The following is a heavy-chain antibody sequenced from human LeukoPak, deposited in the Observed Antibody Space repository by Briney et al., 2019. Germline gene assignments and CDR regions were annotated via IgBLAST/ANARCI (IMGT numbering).Heavy chain of an antibody. CDR3: AGTYYYYNGMDV. CDR1: GFTFSSYS. Sequence: GGSLRLSCAASGFTFSSYSRNWVRQAPGKGLEWVSFISSSSSYIYYADSVKGRFTISRDNAKNSLYLQMNSLRAEDTAVYYCAGTYYYYNGMDVWGKGTTVTVSS. CDR2: ISSSSSYI. J-gene: IGHJ6*04. V-gene: IGHV3-21*01.